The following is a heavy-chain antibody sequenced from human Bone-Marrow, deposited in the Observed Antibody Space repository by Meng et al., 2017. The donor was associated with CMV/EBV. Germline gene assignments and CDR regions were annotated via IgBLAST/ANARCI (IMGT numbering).Heavy chain of an antibody. Sequence: GGSLRLSCAASGFTFSGYTMNWVRQAPGKGLEWISSISTSSIYIHYADSVKGRFTISRDNSKNTLYLQMNSLRAEDTAVYYCARVFMGAENYWGQGTLVTVSS. CDR3: ARVFMGAENY. J-gene: IGHJ4*02. V-gene: IGHV3-21*01. CDR2: ISTSSIYI. D-gene: IGHD3-16*01. CDR1: GFTFSGYT.